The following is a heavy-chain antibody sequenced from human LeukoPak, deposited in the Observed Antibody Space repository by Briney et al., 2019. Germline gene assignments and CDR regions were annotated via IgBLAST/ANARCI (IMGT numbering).Heavy chain of an antibody. D-gene: IGHD3-10*01. CDR2: MNPDSGNT. Sequence: VASVKVSCKASGYTFTSYDINWVRQATGQGLEWMGWMNPDSGNTGYAQKFQGRVTITRNTSISTAYMELSSLRSEDTAVYYCARLRMVRGVIITNNWFDPWGQGTLVTVSS. CDR3: ARLRMVRGVIITNNWFDP. CDR1: GYTFTSYD. V-gene: IGHV1-8*03. J-gene: IGHJ5*02.